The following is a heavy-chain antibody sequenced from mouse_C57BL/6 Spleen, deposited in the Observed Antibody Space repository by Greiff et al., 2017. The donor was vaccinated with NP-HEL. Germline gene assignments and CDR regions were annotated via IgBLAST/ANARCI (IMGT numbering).Heavy chain of an antibody. Sequence: EVHLVESGGGLVKPGGSLKLSCAASGFTFSSYTMSWVRQTPEKRLEWVATISGGGGNTYYPDSVKGRFTISRDNAKNTLYLQMSSLRSEDTALYYCARQVTTVVAHFDYWGQGTTLTVSS. CDR2: ISGGGGNT. J-gene: IGHJ2*01. CDR1: GFTFSSYT. D-gene: IGHD1-1*01. V-gene: IGHV5-9*01. CDR3: ARQVTTVVAHFDY.